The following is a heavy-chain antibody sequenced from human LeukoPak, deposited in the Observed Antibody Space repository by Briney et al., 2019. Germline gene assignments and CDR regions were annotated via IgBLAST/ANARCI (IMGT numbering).Heavy chain of an antibody. D-gene: IGHD3-22*01. Sequence: SETLSLTCTVSGGSISSYYWSWIRQPPGKGLEWIGYIYYSGSTNYNPSLKSRVTISVDTSKNQFSLKLSSVTAADTAVYYCARDRSYYDSSGEGWYFDLWGRGTLVTVSS. CDR2: IYYSGST. CDR3: ARDRSYYDSSGEGWYFDL. V-gene: IGHV4-59*01. J-gene: IGHJ2*01. CDR1: GGSISSYY.